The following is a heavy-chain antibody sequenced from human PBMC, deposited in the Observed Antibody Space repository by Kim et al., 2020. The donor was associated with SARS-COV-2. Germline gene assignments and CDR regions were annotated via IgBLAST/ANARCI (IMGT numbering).Heavy chain of an antibody. Sequence: ASVKVSCKASGYTFTSYDINWVRQATGQGLEWMGWMNPNSGNTGYAQKFQGRVTMTRNTSTSTAYMELSSLRSEDTAVYYCATVNTAMVPKRYYYYYYGLDVRGQGTTVTASS. CDR1: GYTFTSYD. J-gene: IGHJ6*02. CDR2: MNPNSGNT. CDR3: ATVNTAMVPKRYYYYYYGLDV. V-gene: IGHV1-8*01. D-gene: IGHD5-18*01.